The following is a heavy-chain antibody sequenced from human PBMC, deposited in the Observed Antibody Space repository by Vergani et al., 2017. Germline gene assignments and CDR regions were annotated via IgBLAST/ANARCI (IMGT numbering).Heavy chain of an antibody. CDR2: IWYDGSNK. CDR3: ARDLNRYSGSNGGAWGY. V-gene: IGHV3-33*01. D-gene: IGHD1-26*01. J-gene: IGHJ4*02. CDR1: GFTFTSYG. Sequence: QVQLVESGGGVVQPGRSLRLSCATSGFTFTSYGMHWVRQAPGKGLEWVAVIWYDGSNKNYAGSVKGRFTISRDNSKNTLYLQMNSLRAEDTAVYYCARDLNRYSGSNGGAWGYWGQGTLVTVSS.